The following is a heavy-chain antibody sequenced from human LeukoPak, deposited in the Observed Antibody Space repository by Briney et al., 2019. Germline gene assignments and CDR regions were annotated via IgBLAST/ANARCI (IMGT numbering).Heavy chain of an antibody. CDR2: IHSTDSHA. Sequence: GSLKISCQDSGFTLTNYWIGWVRQMPGKGLEWMGIIHSTDSHAKYSPSFQGQVTISVDKSISTAYLQWRGLKASDTAMYYCAGARHGDFRWDYWGQGTLVTVSS. V-gene: IGHV5-51*01. D-gene: IGHD4-17*01. CDR1: GFTLTNYW. J-gene: IGHJ4*02. CDR3: AGARHGDFRWDY.